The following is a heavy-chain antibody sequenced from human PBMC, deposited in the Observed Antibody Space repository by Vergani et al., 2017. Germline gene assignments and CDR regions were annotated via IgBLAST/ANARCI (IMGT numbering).Heavy chain of an antibody. D-gene: IGHD6-6*01. V-gene: IGHV4-59*01. J-gene: IGHJ4*02. Sequence: QVQLQESGPGLVKSSETLSLTCTVSGGSISSYYWSWIRQSPGKGLEWIGYIFYSGSTTYNPSLQSRVTISVDTSKNQFSLKLSSVTAAYTAVYYCARARAGSSSLLSFDYGGQGALVTVSS. CDR1: GGSISSYY. CDR2: IFYSGST. CDR3: ARARAGSSSLLSFDY.